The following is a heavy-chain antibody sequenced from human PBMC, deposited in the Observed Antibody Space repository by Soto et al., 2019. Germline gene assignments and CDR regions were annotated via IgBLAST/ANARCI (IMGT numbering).Heavy chain of an antibody. Sequence: QVQLVESGGGVVQPGRSLRLSCAASGFTFSSYAMHWVRQAPGKGLEWVAVISYDGSNKYYADSVKGRFTISRDNSKNTLYLQMNSLGAEDTAVYYCARAGVDILTGYPGYYYYYGMDVWGQGTTVTVSS. CDR1: GFTFSSYA. CDR3: ARAGVDILTGYPGYYYYYGMDV. D-gene: IGHD3-9*01. J-gene: IGHJ6*02. V-gene: IGHV3-30-3*01. CDR2: ISYDGSNK.